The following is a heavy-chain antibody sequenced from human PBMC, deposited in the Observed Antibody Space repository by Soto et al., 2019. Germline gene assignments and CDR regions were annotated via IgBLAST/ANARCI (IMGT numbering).Heavy chain of an antibody. Sequence: QVQLVQSGAEVKKPGSSVKVSCKASGGTFSSYAFSWVRQAPGQGLEWMGGIIPIFGTADYAQKFQGRVTLPGDEFTSTGYMELSSRRSEDTAVYYCAMPPMVRGVIGPSYYYYGMDVWGQGTTVPVSS. J-gene: IGHJ6*02. CDR1: GGTFSSYA. D-gene: IGHD3-10*01. CDR3: AMPPMVRGVIGPSYYYYGMDV. CDR2: IIPIFGTA. V-gene: IGHV1-69*12.